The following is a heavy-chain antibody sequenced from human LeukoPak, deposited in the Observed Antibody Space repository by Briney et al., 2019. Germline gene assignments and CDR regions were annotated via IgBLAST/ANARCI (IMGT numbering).Heavy chain of an antibody. J-gene: IGHJ4*02. CDR3: ARGRYSYGFGYFGY. CDR1: GGTFSSYA. V-gene: IGHV1-69*13. Sequence: SVKVSCKASGGTFSSYAISWVRQAPGQGLEWMGGIIPIFGTANYAQKFQGRVTITADESTSTAYMELSSLRSEDTAVYYCARGRYSYGFGYFGYWGQGTLVTVSS. CDR2: IIPIFGTA. D-gene: IGHD5-18*01.